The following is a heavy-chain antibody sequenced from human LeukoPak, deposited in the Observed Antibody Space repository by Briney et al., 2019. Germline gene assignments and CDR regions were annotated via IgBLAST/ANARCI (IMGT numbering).Heavy chain of an antibody. CDR1: GFTFSSYS. D-gene: IGHD1-26*01. CDR3: ARGFSGTKFDP. J-gene: IGHJ5*02. V-gene: IGHV3-21*01. Sequence: GGSLRLSCAASGFTFSSYSMNWVRQAPGKGLEWVSSISSSSSYIYYADSVKGRFTISGDNAKNSLYLQMNSLRAEDTAVYYCARGFSGTKFDPWGQGTLVTVSS. CDR2: ISSSSSYI.